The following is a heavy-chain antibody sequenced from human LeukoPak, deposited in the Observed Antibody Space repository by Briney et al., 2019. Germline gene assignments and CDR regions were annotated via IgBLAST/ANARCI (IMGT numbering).Heavy chain of an antibody. D-gene: IGHD4-17*01. V-gene: IGHV4-38-2*02. CDR1: GYSISSGYY. Sequence: SETLSLTCTVSGYSISSGYYWGWIRQPPVKGLEWIGSIYHSGSIYYNPSLKSRVTISVDTSKNQFSLKLSSVTAADTAVYYCAGFPPYGRTTVTTHWGQGTMVTVSS. CDR3: AGFPPYGRTTVTTH. J-gene: IGHJ3*01. CDR2: IYHSGSI.